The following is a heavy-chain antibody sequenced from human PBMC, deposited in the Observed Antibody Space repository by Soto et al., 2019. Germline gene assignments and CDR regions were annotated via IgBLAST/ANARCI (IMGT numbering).Heavy chain of an antibody. CDR2: INHSGST. J-gene: IGHJ5*02. V-gene: IGHV4-39*02. CDR3: VRDRYSSSGWFDP. CDR1: DGSMNSDSSY. D-gene: IGHD3-10*01. Sequence: SETLSLTCRVSDGSMNSDSSYWGWIRQPPGKGLEWIGVINHSGSTYHNLSLKGRVTMSVDASRNQFSLKSVTPEDTAVYYCVRDRYSSSGWFDPWGQGTPVTVSS.